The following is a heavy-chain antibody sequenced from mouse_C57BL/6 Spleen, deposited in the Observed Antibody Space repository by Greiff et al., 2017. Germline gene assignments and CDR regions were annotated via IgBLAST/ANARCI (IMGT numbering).Heavy chain of an antibody. V-gene: IGHV6-3*01. J-gene: IGHJ1*03. CDR1: GFTFSNYW. CDR2: IRLKSDNYAT. Sequence: EVKVEESGGGLVQPGGSMKLSCVASGFTFSNYWMNWVRQSPEKGLEWVAQIRLKSDNYATHYAVSVKGRFTISRDDSKSSVYLQMNNLRAEDTGIYYCTGGYFDVWGTGTTVTVSS. CDR3: TGGYFDV.